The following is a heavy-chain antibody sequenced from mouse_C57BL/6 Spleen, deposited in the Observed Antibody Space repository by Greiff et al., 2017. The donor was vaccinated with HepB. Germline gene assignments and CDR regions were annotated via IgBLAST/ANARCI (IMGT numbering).Heavy chain of an antibody. CDR3: ARWGGEDY. CDR2: IDPSDSYT. CDR1: GYTFTSYW. V-gene: IGHV1-50*01. Sequence: QVQLQQPGAELVKPGASVKLSCKASGYTFTSYWMQWVKQRPGQGLEWIGEIDPSDSYTNYNQKFKGKATLTVDTSSSTAYMQLSSLTSEDSAVYYCARWGGEDYWGQGTTLTVSS. J-gene: IGHJ2*01.